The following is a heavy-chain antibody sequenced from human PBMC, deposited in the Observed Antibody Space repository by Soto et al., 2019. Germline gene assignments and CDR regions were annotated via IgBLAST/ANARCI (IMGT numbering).Heavy chain of an antibody. D-gene: IGHD3-3*01. CDR2: ISYDGSNK. Sequence: GGSLRLSCAASAFTFSSYAMNWVRQAPGKGLEWVAVISYDGSNKYYADSVKGRFTISRDNSKNTLYLQLNSLRAEDTAVYYCARDKRDLRFLEWSYYFDYWGQGTLVTVSS. CDR3: ARDKRDLRFLEWSYYFDY. V-gene: IGHV3-30-3*01. CDR1: AFTFSSYA. J-gene: IGHJ4*02.